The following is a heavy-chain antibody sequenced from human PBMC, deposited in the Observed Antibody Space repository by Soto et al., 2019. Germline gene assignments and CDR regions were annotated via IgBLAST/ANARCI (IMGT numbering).Heavy chain of an antibody. D-gene: IGHD6-6*01. CDR2: ISYDGSNK. V-gene: IGHV3-30-3*01. CDR1: GFTFSSYA. J-gene: IGHJ4*02. Sequence: QVQLVESGGGVVQPGRSLRLSCAASGFTFSSYAMHWVRQAPGKGLEWVAVISYDGSNKYYADSVEGRFTISRDNSKNTLYLQMNSMIAEDTAVYYCASDALAARPNYWGQGTLVTV. CDR3: ASDALAARPNY.